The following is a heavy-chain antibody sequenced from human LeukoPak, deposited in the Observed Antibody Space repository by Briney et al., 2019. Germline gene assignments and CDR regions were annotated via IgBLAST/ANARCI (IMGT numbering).Heavy chain of an antibody. CDR3: ARDRAANQDWVEFDP. D-gene: IGHD3/OR15-3a*01. V-gene: IGHV3-66*03. J-gene: IGHJ5*02. Sequence: GGSLRLSCAVSGFLVSDYYMSWVRQAPGKGLEWVGVIRDSGEAFYADFARGRFAISRDESENTLYLQMNSLRVEDTAVYFCARDRAANQDWVEFDPWGQGTPVIVSS. CDR2: IRDSGEA. CDR1: GFLVSDYY.